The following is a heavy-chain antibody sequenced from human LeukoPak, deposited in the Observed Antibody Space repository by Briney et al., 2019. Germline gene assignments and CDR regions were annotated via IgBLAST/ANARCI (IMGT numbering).Heavy chain of an antibody. CDR3: ARGSRYHYYGSGSYYPLYYYMDV. J-gene: IGHJ6*03. CDR2: INHSGST. D-gene: IGHD3-10*01. V-gene: IGHV4-34*01. CDR1: GGSFSGYY. Sequence: SETLSLTCAVYGGSFSGYYWSWIRQPPGKGLEWIGEINHSGSTNYNPSLKSRVTISVDTSKNQFSLKLSSVTAADTAVYYCARGSRYHYYGSGSYYPLYYYMDVWGKGTTVTISS.